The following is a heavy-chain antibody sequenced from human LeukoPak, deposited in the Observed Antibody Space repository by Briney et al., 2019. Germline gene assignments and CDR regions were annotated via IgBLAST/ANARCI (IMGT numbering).Heavy chain of an antibody. Sequence: ASVKVSCKASGYAFITYYIYWVRQAPGQGLDCVGIINPSGGGTNYAQKFQDRVTVTTDMSTTTVYMELSSLTSEDTAVYYCARGAPPTYYDSRGYLDYWGQGTQVTVSS. CDR1: GYAFITYY. V-gene: IGHV1-46*01. D-gene: IGHD3-22*01. CDR3: ARGAPPTYYDSRGYLDY. CDR2: INPSGGGT. J-gene: IGHJ4*02.